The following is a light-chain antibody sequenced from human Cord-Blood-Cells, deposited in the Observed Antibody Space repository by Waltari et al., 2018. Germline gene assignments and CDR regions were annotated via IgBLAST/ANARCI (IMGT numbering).Light chain of an antibody. J-gene: IGKJ4*01. CDR1: QSVLYSSNNKNY. Sequence: DIVMTQSPDSLAVSLRARATINCKSSQSVLYSSNNKNYLAWYQQKPGPPPKLLIYWASTRESGVPDRFSGSGSGTDFTLTISSLQAEDVAVYYCQQYYSTPLTFGGGTKVEIK. V-gene: IGKV4-1*01. CDR2: WAS. CDR3: QQYYSTPLT.